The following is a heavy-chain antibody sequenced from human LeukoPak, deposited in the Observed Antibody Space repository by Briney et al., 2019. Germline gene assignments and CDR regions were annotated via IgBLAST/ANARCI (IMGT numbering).Heavy chain of an antibody. V-gene: IGHV3-21*06. CDR1: GFTFSIYG. CDR3: AGDRTGSGWFDY. CDR2: ISSRSDYI. J-gene: IGHJ5*01. D-gene: IGHD2-8*02. Sequence: PGGTLRPSCAASGFTFSIYGMSWVRQAPGKGLEWVSCISSRSDYIFYADSMKGRFTISRDNAKNSLYLQMNSLRAEDTAVYYCAGDRTGSGWFDYWGQGTLVTVSS.